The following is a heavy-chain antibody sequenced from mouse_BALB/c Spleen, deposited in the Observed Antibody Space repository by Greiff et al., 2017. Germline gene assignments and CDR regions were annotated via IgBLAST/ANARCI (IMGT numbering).Heavy chain of an antibody. CDR1: GFSLTSYD. CDR3: VRNYPGYAMDY. D-gene: IGHD1-1*01. V-gene: IGHV2-9-2*01. J-gene: IGHJ4*01. CDR2: IWTGGGT. Sequence: VKLVESGPGLVAPSQSLSITCTVSGFSLTSYDISWIRQPPGKGLEWLGVIWTGGGTNYNSAFMSRLSISKDNSKSQVFLKMNSLQTDDTAIYYCVRNYPGYAMDYWGQGTSVTVSS.